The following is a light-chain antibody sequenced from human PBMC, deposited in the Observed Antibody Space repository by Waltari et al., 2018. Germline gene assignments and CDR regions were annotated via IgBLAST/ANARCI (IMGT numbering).Light chain of an antibody. CDR1: SSAVGGYNY. J-gene: IGLJ3*02. CDR3: CSYAGSYTWV. CDR2: DVT. Sequence: QSALTQPRSVSGSPGQSVTISCTGTSSAVGGYNYRSWYQQRPGKAPKLMIYDVTKRPSGVPDRFSGSKSGNTASLTLSGLQAEDEADYYCCSYAGSYTWVFGGGTKLTVL. V-gene: IGLV2-11*01.